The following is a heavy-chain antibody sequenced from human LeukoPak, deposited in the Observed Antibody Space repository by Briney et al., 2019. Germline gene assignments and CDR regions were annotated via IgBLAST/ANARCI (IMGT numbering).Heavy chain of an antibody. CDR3: VQGSSGWYYFED. J-gene: IGHJ4*02. CDR2: ISYDGSNK. Sequence: TGGSLRLSCAASGFMFNNHGMHWVRQAPGRGLEWVAVISYDGSNKYYTDSVRGRFTISRDNSNNTLYLQMNSLRPDDTAMYYCVQGSSGWYYFEDWGQGTLVTVSS. CDR1: GFMFNNHG. D-gene: IGHD6-19*01. V-gene: IGHV3-30*03.